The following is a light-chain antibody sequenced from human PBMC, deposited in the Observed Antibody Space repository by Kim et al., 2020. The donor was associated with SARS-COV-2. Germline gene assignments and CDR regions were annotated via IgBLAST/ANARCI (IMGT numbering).Light chain of an antibody. CDR1: NIGGHS. J-gene: IGLJ1*01. CDR3: QVWDTDTDDYV. Sequence: GQTARITCGGNNIGGHSVHWYQQKPGQAPVMVIYDDSDRPSGIPERFSGSKAATTATLTISRVEAGDEADYYCQVWDTDTDDYVFGTGTKVTVL. CDR2: DDS. V-gene: IGLV3-21*01.